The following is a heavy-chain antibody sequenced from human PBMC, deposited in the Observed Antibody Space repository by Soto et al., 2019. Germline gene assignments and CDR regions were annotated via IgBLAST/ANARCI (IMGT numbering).Heavy chain of an antibody. CDR3: AKERTERTLFDY. D-gene: IGHD1-26*01. Sequence: PGGSLRLSCAASGFTFSSYAMHWVRQAPGKGLEWVSVISSSSSNIYYADSVKGRFTISRDDAKNTLYLQMNSLRAEDTAVYYCAKERTERTLFDYWGQGTLVTVSS. J-gene: IGHJ4*02. CDR2: ISSSSSNI. V-gene: IGHV3-21*04. CDR1: GFTFSSYA.